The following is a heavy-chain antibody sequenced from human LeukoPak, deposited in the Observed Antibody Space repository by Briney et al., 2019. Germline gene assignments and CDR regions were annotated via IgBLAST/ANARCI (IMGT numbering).Heavy chain of an antibody. V-gene: IGHV4-34*01. D-gene: IGHD2-2*01. J-gene: IGHJ5*02. CDR2: INHSGSI. CDR3: ARALGYCTSTSCSLNWFDP. CDR1: GGSFSGYY. Sequence: PSETLSLTCAVYGGSFSGYYWSWIRQPPGKGLEWIGEINHSGSINYNPSLKSRVTISVDTSKNQFSLKLSSVTAADTAVYYCARALGYCTSTSCSLNWFDPWGQGTLVTVSS.